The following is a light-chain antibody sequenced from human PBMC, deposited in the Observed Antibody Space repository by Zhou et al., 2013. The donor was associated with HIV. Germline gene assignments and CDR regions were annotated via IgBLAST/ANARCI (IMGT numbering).Light chain of an antibody. V-gene: IGKV1-8*01. CDR1: HYIGTY. Sequence: IQMTQSPLSLSASTGDKVSITCRASHYIGTYLAWYQQKPGKAPNLLIYGASTLQSGVPPRFGGSGSGTDFTLTISCLQSDDFATYYCQQYYDSVWTFGQGTKVET. CDR3: QQYYDSVWT. J-gene: IGKJ1*01. CDR2: GAS.